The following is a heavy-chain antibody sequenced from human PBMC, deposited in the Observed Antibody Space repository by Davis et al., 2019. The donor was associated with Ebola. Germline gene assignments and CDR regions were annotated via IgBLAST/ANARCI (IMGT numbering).Heavy chain of an antibody. CDR3: VHFDFWSGYSFDY. D-gene: IGHD3-3*01. V-gene: IGHV3-74*01. Sequence: PGGSLRLSCAASGFTFSSYWMHWVRQAPGKGLVWVSRINSDGSSTSYADSVKGRFTISRDNAKNTLYLQMNSLRAEDTAVYYCVHFDFWSGYSFDYWGQGTLVTVSS. CDR2: INSDGSST. J-gene: IGHJ4*02. CDR1: GFTFSSYW.